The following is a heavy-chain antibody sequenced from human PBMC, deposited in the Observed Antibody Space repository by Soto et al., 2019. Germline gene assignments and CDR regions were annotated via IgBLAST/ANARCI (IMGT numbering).Heavy chain of an antibody. D-gene: IGHD6-13*01. CDR1: GFTFSSYG. J-gene: IGHJ4*02. CDR2: ISYDGSDK. CDR3: GAGQYFSDY. V-gene: IGHV3-30*03. Sequence: QVQLVESGGGVVQPGRSLRLSCAASGFTFSSYGMHWVRQPPGKGLERVALISYDGSDKYYADSVKGRFTISRDNSKNTRYLQMNSLRVEDRAVYYCGAGQYFSDYWGQGTLVSGSS.